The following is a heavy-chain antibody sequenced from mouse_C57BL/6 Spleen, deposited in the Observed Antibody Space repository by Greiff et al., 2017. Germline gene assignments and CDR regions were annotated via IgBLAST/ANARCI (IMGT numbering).Heavy chain of an antibody. Sequence: EVQLQQSVAELVRPGASVKLSCTASGFTFKNNYMHWVKQRPEQGLEWIGRIDPANGNTNYAPKFQGKATITADTSSNTAYLQLSSLTSEDTAIYYCAVDYAMDYWGQGTSVTVSS. V-gene: IGHV14-3*01. CDR3: AVDYAMDY. CDR2: IDPANGNT. J-gene: IGHJ4*01. CDR1: GFTFKNNY.